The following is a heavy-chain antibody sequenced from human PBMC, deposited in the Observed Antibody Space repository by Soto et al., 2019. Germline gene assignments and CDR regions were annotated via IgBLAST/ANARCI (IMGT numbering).Heavy chain of an antibody. CDR3: ARDTYGDYRSTAGMDV. D-gene: IGHD4-17*01. CDR1: GFIFSSYG. V-gene: IGHV3-33*01. J-gene: IGHJ6*02. Sequence: QVQLVESGGGVVQPGRSLRLSCAASGFIFSSYGMHWVRQAPGKGLEGVAVIWNDGSNKDYADSVKGRFTVSRDNSKNTLYVEMNSLRAEDTAVYYCARDTYGDYRSTAGMDVWGQGTTVTVSS. CDR2: IWNDGSNK.